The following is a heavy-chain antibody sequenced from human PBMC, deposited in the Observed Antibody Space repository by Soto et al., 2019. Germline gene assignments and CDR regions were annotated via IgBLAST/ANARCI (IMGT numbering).Heavy chain of an antibody. V-gene: IGHV4-31*03. J-gene: IGHJ6*02. D-gene: IGHD6-6*01. CDR1: GGSISSGGYY. CDR2: ISYSGST. CDR3: ARGSSIAGLYYGMDV. Sequence: SETLSLTCTVSGGSISSGGYYWSWIRQHPGKGLEWIGYISYSGSTYYNPSLESRVTISVDTSKNQFSLKLSSVTAADTAVYYCARGSSIAGLYYGMDVWGQATTVTVSS.